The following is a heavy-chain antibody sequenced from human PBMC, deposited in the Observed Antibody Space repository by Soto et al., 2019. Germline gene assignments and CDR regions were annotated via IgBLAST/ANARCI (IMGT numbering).Heavy chain of an antibody. CDR1: GYTFTSYY. J-gene: IGHJ4*02. CDR3: TRDDIGLGIDY. CDR2: INPSGGST. Sequence: ASVKLSCKASGYTFTSYYMHWVRRAPGQGLEWMGIINPSGGSTSYAQKFQGRVTMTRDTSTSTVYMELSSLRAEDTAVYYCTRDDIGLGIDYWGLGTLVTVSS. V-gene: IGHV1-46*01. D-gene: IGHD1-26*01.